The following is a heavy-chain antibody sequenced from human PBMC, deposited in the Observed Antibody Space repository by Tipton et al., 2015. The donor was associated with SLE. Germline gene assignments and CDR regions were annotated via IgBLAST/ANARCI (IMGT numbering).Heavy chain of an antibody. CDR1: GGSFSGYY. J-gene: IGHJ4*02. Sequence: TLSLTCAVYGGSFSGYYWRWVRPPPGKGLEWIGEINHSESTTYNPSLRSRVTITVDTSRNQVSLELTSVTAADTGVYYCARGNPGESYDYWGQGALVTVSS. CDR3: ARGNPGESYDY. V-gene: IGHV4-34*01. CDR2: INHSEST. D-gene: IGHD3-16*01.